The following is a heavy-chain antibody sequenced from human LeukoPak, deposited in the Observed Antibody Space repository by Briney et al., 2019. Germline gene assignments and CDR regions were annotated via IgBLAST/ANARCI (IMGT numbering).Heavy chain of an antibody. J-gene: IGHJ4*02. CDR2: MNPNSGNT. CDR1: GYTFTSYD. CDR3: ARLPKYSRPLDY. Sequence: ASVKVSCKASGYTFTSYDINWVRQATGQGLEWMGWMNPNSGNTAYAQKFQGRVTMSRDTSISTAYMELSSLRSVDTAVYYCARLPKYSRPLDYWGQGTLVTASS. V-gene: IGHV1-8*01. D-gene: IGHD6-6*01.